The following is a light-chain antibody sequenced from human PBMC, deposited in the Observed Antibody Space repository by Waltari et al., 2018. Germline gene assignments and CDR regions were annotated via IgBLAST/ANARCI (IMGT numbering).Light chain of an antibody. CDR2: AAS. V-gene: IGKV1-33*01. CDR3: QQHDNLPLA. Sequence: EIQMTQSPSSLSTSVGDRVTITCQTSQDISNYLNWYQQKTGKAPKPLIYAASNLETGVPSRFSGSGSGTNFTFTISSLQPEDIATYYCQQHDNLPLAFGGGTKVEIK. CDR1: QDISNY. J-gene: IGKJ4*01.